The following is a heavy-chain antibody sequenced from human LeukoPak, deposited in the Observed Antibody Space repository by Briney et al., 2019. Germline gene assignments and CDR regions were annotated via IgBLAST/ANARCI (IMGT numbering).Heavy chain of an antibody. Sequence: GGSLRLSCADSGFTVSNNYMNWVRQAPGKGLEWVSLIYSGGSTYYADSVKGRFSISRDSSKNTLYLQMSSLRAEDTAVYYCARDLDYDSSGYSGGLGYWGQGTLVTVSS. V-gene: IGHV3-53*01. CDR2: IYSGGST. D-gene: IGHD3-22*01. CDR1: GFTVSNNY. J-gene: IGHJ4*02. CDR3: ARDLDYDSSGYSGGLGY.